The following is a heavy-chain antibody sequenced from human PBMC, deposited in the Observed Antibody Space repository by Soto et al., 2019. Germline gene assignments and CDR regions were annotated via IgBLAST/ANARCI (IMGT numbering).Heavy chain of an antibody. D-gene: IGHD3-22*01. Sequence: SVKVSCKASGGTFSSYAISWVRQAPGQGLEWMGGIIPIFGTANYAQKFQGRVTITADESTSTAYMELSSLRSEDTAVYYCARDTHYYDSSGPIPVGAFDIWGQGTMVTVS. CDR3: ARDTHYYDSSGPIPVGAFDI. CDR1: GGTFSSYA. V-gene: IGHV1-69*13. J-gene: IGHJ3*02. CDR2: IIPIFGTA.